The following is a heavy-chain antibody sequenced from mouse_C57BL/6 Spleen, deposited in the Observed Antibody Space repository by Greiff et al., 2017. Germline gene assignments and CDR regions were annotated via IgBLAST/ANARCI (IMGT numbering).Heavy chain of an antibody. CDR3: ARSEGYDYVDY. V-gene: IGHV1-42*01. CDR1: GYSFTGYY. D-gene: IGHD2-3*01. CDR2: INPSTGGT. J-gene: IGHJ2*01. Sequence: EVKLQESGPELVKPGASVKISCKASGYSFTGYYMNWVKQSPEKSLEWIGEINPSTGGTTYNQKFKAKATLTVDKSSSTAYMQLKSLTSEDSAVYYCARSEGYDYVDYWGQGTTLTVSS.